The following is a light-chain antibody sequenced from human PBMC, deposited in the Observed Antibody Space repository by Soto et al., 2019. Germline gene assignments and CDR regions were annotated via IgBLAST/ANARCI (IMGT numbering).Light chain of an antibody. CDR2: DAS. Sequence: DIQMTQSPSTLSASVGGRVTITCRASQSISTWLAWYQQKPGKAPKLLIYDASSLESGVPSRFSGSGSGTEFTLTISSLQPEDFASYYCQQYNSYSTVGQGTRWIS. J-gene: IGKJ1*01. V-gene: IGKV1-5*01. CDR1: QSISTW. CDR3: QQYNSYST.